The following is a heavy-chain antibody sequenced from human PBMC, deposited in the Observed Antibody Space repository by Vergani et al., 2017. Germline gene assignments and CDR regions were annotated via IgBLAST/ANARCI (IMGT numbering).Heavy chain of an antibody. D-gene: IGHD6-6*01. Sequence: QVQLQESGPGLVKPSETLFVMCTVSGGSMSNYYWSWIRQPPGTRLEWIGSIYYSGSPNYNPSLKSRVKISLDTSKNQFSLKLSSVTAADTAVYFCASYISSSGPVLRWGQGTLVTVSS. CDR1: GGSMSNYY. CDR3: ASYISSSGPVLR. CDR2: IYYSGSP. V-gene: IGHV4-59*01. J-gene: IGHJ4*02.